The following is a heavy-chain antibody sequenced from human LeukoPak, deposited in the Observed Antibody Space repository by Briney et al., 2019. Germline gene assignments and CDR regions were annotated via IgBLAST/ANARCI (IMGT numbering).Heavy chain of an antibody. Sequence: PSETLSLTCAVYGGSFSGYYWSWIRQPPGKGLEWIGEINHSGSTNYNPSLKSRVTISVETSKNQFSLKLSSVTAADTAVYYCGRVAPYSSSWRGNWFDPWGQGTLVTVSS. CDR3: GRVAPYSSSWRGNWFDP. V-gene: IGHV4-34*01. CDR2: INHSGST. D-gene: IGHD6-13*01. CDR1: GGSFSGYY. J-gene: IGHJ5*02.